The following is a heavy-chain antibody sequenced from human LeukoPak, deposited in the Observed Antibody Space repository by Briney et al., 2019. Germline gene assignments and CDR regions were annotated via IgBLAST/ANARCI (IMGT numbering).Heavy chain of an antibody. CDR2: ISASGGST. CDR3: AKARSGWYLFDY. D-gene: IGHD6-19*01. CDR1: GFTFTNSA. V-gene: IGHV3-23*01. Sequence: GGSLRLSCAASGFTFTNSAMGWVRQAPGKGLEWVSSISASGGSTYYADSVKGRFTISRDNSKNPLYLQMNSLRVEDTAIYYCAKARSGWYLFDYWGQETLVTVSS. J-gene: IGHJ4*02.